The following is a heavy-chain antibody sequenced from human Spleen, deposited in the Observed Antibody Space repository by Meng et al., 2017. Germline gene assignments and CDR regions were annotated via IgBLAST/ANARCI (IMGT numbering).Heavy chain of an antibody. D-gene: IGHD3-16*01. CDR2: VYYSGIT. J-gene: IGHJ5*02. Sequence: QLQLQASGPGLVKPSGTLSLPCAVSGGSISSGRYYWNWIRQGPGKGLEWIGSVYYSGITYYNPSLESRVTISVDTSKNQFSLKLSSVTAADTAVYYCARDLWELRYKAPFDPWGQGILVTVSS. CDR3: ARDLWELRYKAPFDP. CDR1: GGSISSGRYY. V-gene: IGHV4-39*07.